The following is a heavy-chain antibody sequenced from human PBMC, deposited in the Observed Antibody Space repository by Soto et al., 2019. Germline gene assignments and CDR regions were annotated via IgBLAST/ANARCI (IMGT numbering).Heavy chain of an antibody. CDR2: ISYDGSNK. CDR1: GFTFSSYA. V-gene: IGHV3-30*04. J-gene: IGHJ4*01. Sequence: GGSLRLSCAASGFTFSSYAMHWVRQAPGKGLEWVAVISYDGSNKYYADSVKGRFTISRDNSKNSLYLQMNSLRAEDTAVYYCARASNRTGGSWFDYWGQGTLVTVSS. D-gene: IGHD3-10*01. CDR3: ARASNRTGGSWFDY.